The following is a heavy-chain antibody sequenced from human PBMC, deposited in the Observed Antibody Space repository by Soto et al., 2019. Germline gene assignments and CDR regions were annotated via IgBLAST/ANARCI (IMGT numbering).Heavy chain of an antibody. Sequence: ASVKVSCKASGGTFSSYAISWVRQAPGQGLEWMGGIIPIVGTANYAQKFQGRVTITADESTSTAYMELSSLRSEDTAVYYCARGFNYYDTPQWMDVWGHGTTVTVSS. J-gene: IGHJ6*02. CDR2: IIPIVGTA. D-gene: IGHD3-22*01. V-gene: IGHV1-69*13. CDR3: ARGFNYYDTPQWMDV. CDR1: GGTFSSYA.